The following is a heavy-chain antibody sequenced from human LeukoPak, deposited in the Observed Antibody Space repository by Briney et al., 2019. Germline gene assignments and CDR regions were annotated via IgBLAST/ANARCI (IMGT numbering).Heavy chain of an antibody. V-gene: IGHV4-38-2*01. CDR1: GYSISSGYY. CDR2: IYHSGST. J-gene: IGHJ3*02. CDR3: AGRASRDGYKGYAFDI. D-gene: IGHD5-24*01. Sequence: PSETLSLTCAVSGYSISSGYYWGCIRQPPGKGPEWIGSIYHSGSTYYNPSLKSRVTISVDTTKNQYSLKLSSVTAADTAVYYCAGRASRDGYKGYAFDIWGQGTMVTVSS.